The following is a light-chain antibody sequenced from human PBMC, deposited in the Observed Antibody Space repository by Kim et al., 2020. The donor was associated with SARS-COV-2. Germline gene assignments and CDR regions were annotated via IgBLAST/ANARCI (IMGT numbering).Light chain of an antibody. Sequence: DIQMTQSPSSLSASVGDRVTITCRASQSISTYLNWYQQKPGKAPKLLIYGASNLPSAVPSRFSGSGSETDFTLTISTLQPEDFGTYYCQQGSSTFGQGTKLEI. CDR1: QSISTY. V-gene: IGKV1-39*01. J-gene: IGKJ2*01. CDR3: QQGSST. CDR2: GAS.